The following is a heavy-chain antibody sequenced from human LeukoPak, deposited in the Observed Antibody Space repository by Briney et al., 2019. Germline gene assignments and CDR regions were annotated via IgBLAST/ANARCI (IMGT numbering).Heavy chain of an antibody. Sequence: PGGSLRFSCAASGFSFSNYWMNWVRRAPGKGLEWVANIKQDGSEKYYVDSVKGRFTISRDNAKNSLYLQMNSLRAEDTAVYYCAREPRGFYFDYWGQGILVTVSS. D-gene: IGHD1-26*01. CDR2: IKQDGSEK. V-gene: IGHV3-7*01. J-gene: IGHJ4*02. CDR1: GFSFSNYW. CDR3: AREPRGFYFDY.